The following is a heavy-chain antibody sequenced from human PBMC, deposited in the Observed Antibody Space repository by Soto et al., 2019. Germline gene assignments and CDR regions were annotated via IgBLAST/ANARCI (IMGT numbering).Heavy chain of an antibody. D-gene: IGHD3-3*01. J-gene: IGHJ6*02. CDR1: GFTFSSYG. CDR2: ISYDGSNK. Sequence: GGSLRLSCAASGFTFSSYGMHWVRQAPGKGLEWVAVISYDGSNKYYADSVKGRFTISRDNSKNTLYLQMNSLRAEDTAVYYCAREYYDFWSGYYSGMDVWGQGTTVTVS. V-gene: IGHV3-30*03. CDR3: AREYYDFWSGYYSGMDV.